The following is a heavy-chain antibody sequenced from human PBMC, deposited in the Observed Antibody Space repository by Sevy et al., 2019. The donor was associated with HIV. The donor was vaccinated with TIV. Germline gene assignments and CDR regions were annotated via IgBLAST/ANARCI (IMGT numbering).Heavy chain of an antibody. D-gene: IGHD3-22*01. Sequence: GGSLRLSCAASGFTFSSYSMNWVRQAPGKGLEWVSSISSSSSYIYDADSVKGRFTISRDNAKNSLYLQMNSLRAEDTAVYYCARVKYYYDSCGYYLGYRGQGTLVTVSS. CDR3: ARVKYYYDSCGYYLGY. J-gene: IGHJ4*02. CDR1: GFTFSSYS. CDR2: ISSSSSYI. V-gene: IGHV3-21*01.